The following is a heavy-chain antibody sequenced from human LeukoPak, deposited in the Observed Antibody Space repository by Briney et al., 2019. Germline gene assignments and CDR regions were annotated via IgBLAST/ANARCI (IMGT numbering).Heavy chain of an antibody. CDR1: GFTFSTYN. Sequence: GGSLRLSCAASGFTFSTYNMNWVRQAPGKGLEWVSSISSGSSYIYYADSVKGRFTISRDNAKNPLYLQMNNLRAEDTAVYYCARAFGSQDYWGQGTLVTVSS. CDR3: ARAFGSQDY. J-gene: IGHJ4*02. V-gene: IGHV3-21*01. CDR2: ISSGSSYI. D-gene: IGHD3-3*01.